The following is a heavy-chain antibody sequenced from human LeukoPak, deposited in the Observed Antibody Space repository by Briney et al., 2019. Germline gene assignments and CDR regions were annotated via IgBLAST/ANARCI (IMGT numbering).Heavy chain of an antibody. CDR1: GGTFISYA. D-gene: IGHD5-24*01. CDR2: IIPIFGTA. CDR3: ARASSKEMATIGFDY. Sequence: ASXKVSCKASGGTFISYAISWVRQAPGQGLEWMGGIIPIFGTANYAQKFQGRVTITTDESTSTAYMELSSLRSEDTAVYYCARASSKEMATIGFDYWGQGTLVTVSS. J-gene: IGHJ4*02. V-gene: IGHV1-69*05.